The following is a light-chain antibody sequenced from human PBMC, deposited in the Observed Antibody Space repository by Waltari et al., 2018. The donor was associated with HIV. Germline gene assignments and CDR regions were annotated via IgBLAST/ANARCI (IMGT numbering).Light chain of an antibody. Sequence: AIQLTQSPSSLSASVGHTVFITCRTSQGISAALAWYRQKPGKTPALLIYDVSTLQSGVPSKFSGSGSGTDFTLTINSLQPEDSATYYCQQFNSYPLTFGQGTRLEIK. CDR2: DVS. J-gene: IGKJ5*01. CDR1: QGISAA. CDR3: QQFNSYPLT. V-gene: IGKV1-13*02.